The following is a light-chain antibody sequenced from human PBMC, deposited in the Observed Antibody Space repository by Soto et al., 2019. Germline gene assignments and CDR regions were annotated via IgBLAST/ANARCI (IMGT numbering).Light chain of an antibody. V-gene: IGLV2-23*01. Sequence: QSALTQPASVSGSPGQSITISCTGTSSDVGSYNLVSWYQQHPGKAPKLMTYEGSKRPSGVSNRFSGSKSGNTASLTISGLQAEDEADYYCCSYAGSSSKVVFGGGTKPTVL. CDR3: CSYAGSSSKVV. CDR1: SSDVGSYNL. J-gene: IGLJ2*01. CDR2: EGS.